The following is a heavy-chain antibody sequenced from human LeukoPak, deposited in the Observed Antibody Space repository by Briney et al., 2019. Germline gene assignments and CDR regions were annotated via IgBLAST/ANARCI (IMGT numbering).Heavy chain of an antibody. V-gene: IGHV3-23*01. CDR2: ISGGGYST. CDR3: AKGLYMITFGGVIVT. D-gene: IGHD3-16*02. Sequence: GGSLRLSCAASGFTFSNYAMTWVRQAPGKGLEWVSAISGGGYSTYYADSVKGRFTISRDNSKNTLYLQMNSLRAEDTAVYYCAKGLYMITFGGVIVTGGQGTLVTVSS. J-gene: IGHJ4*02. CDR1: GFTFSNYA.